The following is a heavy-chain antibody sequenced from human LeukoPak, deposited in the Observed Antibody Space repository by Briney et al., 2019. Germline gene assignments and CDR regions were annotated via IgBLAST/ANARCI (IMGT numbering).Heavy chain of an antibody. D-gene: IGHD5-24*01. Sequence: GGSLRLSCAASGFTVSSNYMSWVRQAPGKGLEWVSVIYSGGSTYYADSVKGRFTISRDNSKNTLYLQMNSMRAEDTAVYYCAREVDGYNKQDYYYYYMDVWGKGTTVTVSS. J-gene: IGHJ6*03. V-gene: IGHV3-53*01. CDR3: AREVDGYNKQDYYYYYMDV. CDR1: GFTVSSNY. CDR2: IYSGGST.